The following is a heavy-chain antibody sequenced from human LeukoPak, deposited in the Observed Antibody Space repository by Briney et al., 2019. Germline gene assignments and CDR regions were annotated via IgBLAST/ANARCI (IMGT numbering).Heavy chain of an antibody. CDR3: ERAVAGTTETDDY. Sequence: ASVKVSCKASGYTFTSYDINWVRQATGQGLEWMGWMNPNSGGTNYAQKFQGRVTMTRDTSISTAYMELSRLRSDDTAVYYCERAVAGTTETDDYWGQGTLVTVSS. CDR2: MNPNSGGT. D-gene: IGHD6-19*01. J-gene: IGHJ4*02. CDR1: GYTFTSYD. V-gene: IGHV1-2*02.